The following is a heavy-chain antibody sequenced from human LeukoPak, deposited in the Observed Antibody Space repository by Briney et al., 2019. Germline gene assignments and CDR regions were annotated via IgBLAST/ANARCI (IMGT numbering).Heavy chain of an antibody. Sequence: SQTLSLTCAISGDSVSSNSVVWIWIRQSPSRGLEWLGRTYYRSKWYNDYAVSMKSRITINPDTSKNQFSLQLNSVTPGDTAVYYCARGLTTRGMDVWGQGTTVTVSS. J-gene: IGHJ6*02. V-gene: IGHV6-1*01. CDR3: ARGLTTRGMDV. CDR2: TYYRSKWYN. CDR1: GDSVSSNSVV. D-gene: IGHD3-9*01.